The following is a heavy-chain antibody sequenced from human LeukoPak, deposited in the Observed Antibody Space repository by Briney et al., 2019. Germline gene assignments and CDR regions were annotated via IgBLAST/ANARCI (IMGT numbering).Heavy chain of an antibody. V-gene: IGHV1-2*02. J-gene: IGHJ3*02. CDR2: INPNTGDT. D-gene: IGHD4-17*01. CDR1: GYTFTGYY. CDR3: ASVMTTVTKDAFDI. Sequence: ASVKVSCKASGYTFTGYYMHWVRQAPGQGLEWMGWINPNTGDTNYAQKFQGRVTMTRDTSSSTAYMELSSLRSEDTAVYYCASVMTTVTKDAFDIWGQGTMVTVSS.